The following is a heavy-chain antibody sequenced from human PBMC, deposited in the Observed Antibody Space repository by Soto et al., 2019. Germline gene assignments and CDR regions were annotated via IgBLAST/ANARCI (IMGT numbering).Heavy chain of an antibody. CDR1: GYAFTTYG. CDR2: ISAHNGNT. Sequence: QVHLVQSGAEVKKPGASVKVSCKGSGYAFTTYGITWVRQAPGQGLEWMGWISAHNGNTNYAQKLQGRVTVTRDTSTSTAYMELRSLRADDTAVYYCARGRYGDYWGQGALVTVSS. CDR3: ARGRYGDY. D-gene: IGHD1-1*01. V-gene: IGHV1-18*01. J-gene: IGHJ4*02.